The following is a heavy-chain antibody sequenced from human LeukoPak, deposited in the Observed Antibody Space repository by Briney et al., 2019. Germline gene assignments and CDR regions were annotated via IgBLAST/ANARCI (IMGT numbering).Heavy chain of an antibody. Sequence: ASVKVSCKASGGTFSSYAISWVRQAPGQGLEWMGGIIPIFGTANYAQKFQGRVTFTADKTTSTAYMELSSLRSEDTAVYYCASRSPYSGYDLYDYWGQGTLVTVS. V-gene: IGHV1-69*06. CDR1: GGTFSSYA. D-gene: IGHD5-12*01. J-gene: IGHJ4*02. CDR2: IIPIFGTA. CDR3: ASRSPYSGYDLYDY.